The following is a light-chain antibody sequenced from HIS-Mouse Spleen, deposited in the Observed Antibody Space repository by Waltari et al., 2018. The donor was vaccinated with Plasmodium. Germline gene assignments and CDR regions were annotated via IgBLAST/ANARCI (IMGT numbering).Light chain of an antibody. CDR1: QSVSSSY. J-gene: IGKJ2*01. CDR3: QQYGSSPYT. CDR2: GAS. Sequence: EIALTSSPGTLSSSPGERATLSCRASQSVSSSYLAWYQQKPGQAPRLPIYGASSRATGIPDRFSGSGSGTDFTLTISRLGPEDFAVYYCQQYGSSPYTFGQGTKLEIK. V-gene: IGKV3-20*01.